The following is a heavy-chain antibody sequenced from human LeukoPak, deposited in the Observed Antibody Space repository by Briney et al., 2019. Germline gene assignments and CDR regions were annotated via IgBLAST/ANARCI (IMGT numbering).Heavy chain of an antibody. J-gene: IGHJ4*02. Sequence: ASVKVSCKASGYTFTSYDFNWLRQATGRGPEWMGWMNPNSGATGYAQKFQGRVTMTRSASINTAYMELSSLRSEDTAVYYCARGPGIAVAALFDYWGQGTLVTVSS. CDR2: MNPNSGAT. CDR1: GYTFTSYD. V-gene: IGHV1-8*01. D-gene: IGHD6-19*01. CDR3: ARGPGIAVAALFDY.